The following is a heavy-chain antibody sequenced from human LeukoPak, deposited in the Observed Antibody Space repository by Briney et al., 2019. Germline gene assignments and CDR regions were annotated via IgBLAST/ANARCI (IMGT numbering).Heavy chain of an antibody. V-gene: IGHV3-7*01. J-gene: IGHJ4*02. Sequence: GGSLRLSCAASGFTFSNSWMTWVRQAPGKGLEWVANIKQDGSEINYVDSVKGRFTISRDNAKNSLYLQMNSLRAEDTAVYYCARDLGYCSSTSCYYFDYWGQGTLVTVSS. D-gene: IGHD2-2*01. CDR3: ARDLGYCSSTSCYYFDY. CDR2: IKQDGSEI. CDR1: GFTFSNSW.